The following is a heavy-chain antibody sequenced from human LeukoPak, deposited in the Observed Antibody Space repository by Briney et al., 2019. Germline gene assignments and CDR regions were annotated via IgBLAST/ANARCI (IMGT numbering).Heavy chain of an antibody. CDR1: GFTFSSYS. V-gene: IGHV3-21*01. CDR2: VSSSSSYI. J-gene: IGHJ4*02. D-gene: IGHD6-6*01. Sequence: GGSLRLSCAASGFTFSSYSMNWVRQAPGKGLEWVSSVSSSSSYIYYANSVKGRFSISRDNAKNSVYLQMNSLRAEDTAIYYCARSEHSSSSFDYWGQGTLVTVSS. CDR3: ARSEHSSSSFDY.